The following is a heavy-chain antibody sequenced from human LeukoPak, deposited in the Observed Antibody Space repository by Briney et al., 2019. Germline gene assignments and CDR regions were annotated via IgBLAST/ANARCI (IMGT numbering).Heavy chain of an antibody. CDR2: IYYSGST. V-gene: IGHV4-59*01. CDR1: GGSISSYY. CDR3: ARGSGYSSNLDY. D-gene: IGHD3-3*01. J-gene: IGHJ4*02. Sequence: SETLSLTCTVSGGSISSYYWTWIRQPPGKGLEWIGYIYYSGSTSYNPSLKSRVTISIDTSKNQFSLKLSSVTAAGTAVYYCARGSGYSSNLDYWGQGTLVTVSS.